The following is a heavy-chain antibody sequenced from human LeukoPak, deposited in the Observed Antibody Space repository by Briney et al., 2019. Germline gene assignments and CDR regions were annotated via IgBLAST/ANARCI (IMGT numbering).Heavy chain of an antibody. Sequence: GGSLRLSCAASGFTFSSHGMHWVRHAPGEGLEWVSSISSSSSYIYYTDSVKGRFTISRDNAKNSLYLQMDSLRAEDTAVCYCARDIVGATDYWGQGTLVTVSS. CDR2: ISSSSSYI. V-gene: IGHV3-21*01. CDR1: GFTFSSHG. D-gene: IGHD1-26*01. J-gene: IGHJ4*02. CDR3: ARDIVGATDY.